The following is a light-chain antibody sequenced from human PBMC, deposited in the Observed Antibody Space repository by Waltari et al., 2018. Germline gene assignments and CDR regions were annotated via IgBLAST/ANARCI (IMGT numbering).Light chain of an antibody. CDR3: CSYAGRGTYV. V-gene: IGLV2-23*02. Sequence: QSALTQPASVSGTPGQSITISCSGTTSDVGSYDLVSWYPHPPGEAPKLLICEVFKRPPDTSSRFSGAKSGSTASLTISGLQPEDEADYYCCSYAGRGTYVFGSGTKVTVL. J-gene: IGLJ1*01. CDR1: TSDVGSYDL. CDR2: EVF.